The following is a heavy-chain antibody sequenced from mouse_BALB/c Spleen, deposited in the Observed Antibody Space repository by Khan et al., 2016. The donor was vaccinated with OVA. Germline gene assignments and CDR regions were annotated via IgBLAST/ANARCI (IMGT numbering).Heavy chain of an antibody. J-gene: IGHJ1*01. D-gene: IGHD1-1*01. CDR1: GISITTGYYR. CDR2: IYYSGTN. CDR3: ARYYGSLCWYFAF. V-gene: IGHV3-5*02. Sequence: EVQLQESGPGLVKPSQTVSLTCTVTGISITTGYYRWSRLRQFPGNKWEWTGNIYYSGTNTNNPSHTSRTTVTGNTSKGQFIQEMNSLTAEETDEYFCARYYGSLCWYFAFWGPGTTVTVSS.